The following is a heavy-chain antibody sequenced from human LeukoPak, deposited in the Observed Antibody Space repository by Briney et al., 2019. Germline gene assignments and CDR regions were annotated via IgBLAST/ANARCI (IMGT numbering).Heavy chain of an antibody. Sequence: SETLSLTCTVSGGSISSYYWSWIRQPAGKGLEWIGRIYTSGSTNYNPSLKSRVTISVDTSKNQFSLELSSVTAADTAVYYCATTYYDFWSGYSDAFDIWGQGTMVTVSS. CDR3: ATTYYDFWSGYSDAFDI. J-gene: IGHJ3*02. V-gene: IGHV4-4*07. CDR1: GGSISSYY. D-gene: IGHD3-3*01. CDR2: IYTSGST.